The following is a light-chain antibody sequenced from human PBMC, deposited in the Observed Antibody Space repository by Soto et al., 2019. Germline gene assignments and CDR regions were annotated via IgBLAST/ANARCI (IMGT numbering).Light chain of an antibody. CDR1: SSDVGGYNY. Sequence: QSALTQPASVSGSPGQTITISCTGSSSDVGGYNYVSWYQQHPGKVSKLMIYEVNNRPSGVSNRFSGSKSGNTASLTISGLQAEDEADYYCSSFTSSSTQVLGGGTKLTVL. CDR2: EVN. CDR3: SSFTSSSTQV. V-gene: IGLV2-14*01. J-gene: IGLJ3*02.